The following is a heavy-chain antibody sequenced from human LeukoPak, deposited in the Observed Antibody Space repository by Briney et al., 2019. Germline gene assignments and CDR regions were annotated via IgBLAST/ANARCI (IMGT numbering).Heavy chain of an antibody. CDR1: GGSISSYY. Sequence: SETLSLTCTVSGGSISSYYWSWIRLGPGKGLDWIGYIYYNGNSNYNPSLRSRVTLSVDTSNNQFSLKLSSVTAADTAVYYCARDNYSYDSSAYYYYYMDVWGKGTTVTVSS. V-gene: IGHV4-59*01. J-gene: IGHJ6*03. CDR3: ARDNYSYDSSAYYYYYMDV. CDR2: IYYNGNS. D-gene: IGHD3-22*01.